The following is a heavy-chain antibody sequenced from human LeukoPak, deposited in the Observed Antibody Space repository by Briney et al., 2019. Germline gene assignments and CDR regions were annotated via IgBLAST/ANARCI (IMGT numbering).Heavy chain of an antibody. D-gene: IGHD3-22*01. CDR3: ATVPVYYYDSSGEANWFDP. CDR2: FDPEDGET. CDR1: GYTLTELS. J-gene: IGHJ5*02. Sequence: ASVKVSCKVSGYTLTELSMHWVRQAPGKGLEWMGGFDPEDGETIYAQKFQGRVTMTEDTSTDTAYMELSSLRSEDTAVYYCATVPVYYYDSSGEANWFDPWGQGTLVTVSS. V-gene: IGHV1-24*01.